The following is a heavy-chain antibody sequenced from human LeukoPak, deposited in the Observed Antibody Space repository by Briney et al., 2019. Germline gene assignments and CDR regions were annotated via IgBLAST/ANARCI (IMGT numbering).Heavy chain of an antibody. Sequence: GASVKVSCKVSGYTLTELSMHWVRQAPGKGLEWMGGFDPEDGETIYAQKFQGRVTMTEDTSTDTAYMELSSLRSDDTAVYYCARGHPTMIVVVPVDIWGQGTMVTVSS. CDR3: ARGHPTMIVVVPVDI. D-gene: IGHD3-22*01. J-gene: IGHJ3*02. V-gene: IGHV1-24*01. CDR2: FDPEDGET. CDR1: GYTLTELS.